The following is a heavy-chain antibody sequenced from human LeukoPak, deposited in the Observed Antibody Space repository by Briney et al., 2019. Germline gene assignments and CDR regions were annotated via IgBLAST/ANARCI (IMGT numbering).Heavy chain of an antibody. D-gene: IGHD4-17*01. CDR1: GGTFSSYA. CDR3: ARLSDYGYYFDY. J-gene: IGHJ4*02. Sequence: SVKVSCKASGGTFSSYAISWVRQAPGQGLEWMGGIIPIFGTANYAQKFQGRVTITADESTSTAYMELRSLRSDDTAVYYCARLSDYGYYFDYWGQGTLVTVSS. CDR2: IIPIFGTA. V-gene: IGHV1-69*13.